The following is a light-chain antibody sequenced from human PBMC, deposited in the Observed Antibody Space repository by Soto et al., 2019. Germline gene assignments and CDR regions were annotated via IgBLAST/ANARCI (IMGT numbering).Light chain of an antibody. V-gene: IGKV1-39*01. Sequence: DIQMTQSPSSLSASVGDRVTITCRASQSISSYLNWYQQKPGKAPKLLIYAASSLQGGVPSRFSSSGSGTDVTLTISSLQPEDFATYYCQQSYNTPWTFGQGTRVEIK. CDR3: QQSYNTPWT. J-gene: IGKJ1*01. CDR1: QSISSY. CDR2: AAS.